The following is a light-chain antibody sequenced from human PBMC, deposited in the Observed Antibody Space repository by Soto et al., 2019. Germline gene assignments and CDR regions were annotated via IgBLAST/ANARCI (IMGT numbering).Light chain of an antibody. CDR2: DVS. V-gene: IGLV2-14*03. Sequence: QSVLTQPASVSGSPGQSITISCTGTSSDIGGYNYVSWYQQHPGKGPKLMIYDVSSRPSGVSHRFSGSKSGDTASLTISGLQAEDEADYYCSSYTSSSTVVCGGGTKVTVL. CDR1: SSDIGGYNY. J-gene: IGLJ2*01. CDR3: SSYTSSSTVV.